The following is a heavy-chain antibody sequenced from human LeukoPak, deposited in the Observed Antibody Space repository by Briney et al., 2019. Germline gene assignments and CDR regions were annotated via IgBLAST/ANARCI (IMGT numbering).Heavy chain of an antibody. Sequence: SEALSLTCTVSGGSISSSSYYWGWIRQPPGKGLEWIGSIYYSGSTYYNPSLKSRVTISVDTSKNQFSLKLSSVTAADTAVYYCAREALYGRPNDAFDIWGQGTMVTVSS. J-gene: IGHJ3*02. CDR1: GGSISSSSYY. CDR2: IYYSGST. CDR3: AREALYGRPNDAFDI. D-gene: IGHD4-17*01. V-gene: IGHV4-39*07.